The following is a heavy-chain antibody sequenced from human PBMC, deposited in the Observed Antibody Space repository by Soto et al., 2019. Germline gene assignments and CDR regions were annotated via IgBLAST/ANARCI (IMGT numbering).Heavy chain of an antibody. Sequence: SETLSLTCTVSGGSISSGGYYWSWIRQHPGKGLEWIGYIYYSGSTYYNPSLKSRVTISVDTSKNQFSLKLSSVTAADTAVYYCAGCSGGSCYDRYFQHWGQGTLVTVSS. V-gene: IGHV4-31*03. CDR3: AGCSGGSCYDRYFQH. CDR2: IYYSGST. CDR1: GGSISSGGYY. J-gene: IGHJ1*01. D-gene: IGHD2-15*01.